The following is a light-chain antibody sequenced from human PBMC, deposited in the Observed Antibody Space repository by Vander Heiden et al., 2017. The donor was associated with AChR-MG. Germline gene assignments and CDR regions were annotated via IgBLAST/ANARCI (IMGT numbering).Light chain of an antibody. CDR3: QQRGTWPQT. Sequence: PSSLSASPGDRATLSCRASQSISNYLAWYQQKPGQAPRLLIYDASYVSTDIPARFSGSGSGTDFTLTISRLKPEDFAIYYCQQRGTWPQTFGQGTKQEIK. CDR2: DAS. J-gene: IGKJ1*01. CDR1: QSISNY. V-gene: IGKV3-11*01.